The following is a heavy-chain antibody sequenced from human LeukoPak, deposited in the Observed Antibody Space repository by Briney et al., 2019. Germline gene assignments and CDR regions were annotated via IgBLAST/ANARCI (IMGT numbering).Heavy chain of an antibody. D-gene: IGHD3-10*01. CDR1: GFTFSSYE. Sequence: GGSLRLSCAASGFTFSSYEMNWVRRAPGKGLEWVSYISSSGSTIYYADSVKGRFTISRDNAKNSLYLQMNSLRAEDTAVYYCARDGILWFGELLSAYYGMDVWGRGTTVTVSS. CDR3: ARDGILWFGELLSAYYGMDV. V-gene: IGHV3-48*03. J-gene: IGHJ6*02. CDR2: ISSSGSTI.